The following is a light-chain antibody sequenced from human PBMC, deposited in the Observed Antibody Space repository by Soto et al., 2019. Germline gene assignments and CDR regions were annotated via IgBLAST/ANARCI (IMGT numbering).Light chain of an antibody. Sequence: EIVLTQSPATLSLSPGERATLSCRASQSVSSYLAWYQQKPGQAPRLLIYDASNRATGIPARFSGSGSGTDFTLTISSLEPEDFAVYYCQQRSNWTPRFTFGPGTKVDI. CDR3: QQRSNWTPRFT. CDR1: QSVSSY. V-gene: IGKV3-11*01. J-gene: IGKJ3*01. CDR2: DAS.